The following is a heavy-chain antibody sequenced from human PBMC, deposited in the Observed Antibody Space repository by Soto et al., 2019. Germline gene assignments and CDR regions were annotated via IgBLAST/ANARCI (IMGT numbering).Heavy chain of an antibody. Sequence: GESLKISCKGSGYSFTTYWIGWVRQMPGKGLEWMGMIYPAESDTRYSPSFQGPVTVSADKSISTAYLQWSSLKASDTAIYYCARRAAQYYYDSSGYRSAFDIWGQGTMVTVSS. CDR3: ARRAAQYYYDSSGYRSAFDI. V-gene: IGHV5-51*01. CDR1: GYSFTTYW. J-gene: IGHJ3*02. CDR2: IYPAESDT. D-gene: IGHD3-22*01.